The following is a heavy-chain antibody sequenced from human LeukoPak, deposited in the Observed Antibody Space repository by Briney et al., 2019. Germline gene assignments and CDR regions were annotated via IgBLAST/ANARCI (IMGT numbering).Heavy chain of an antibody. Sequence: GESLKISCKGSGYSFTSYWIGWVRHMPGKGLEWMGIIYPGDSDTRYSPSFQGQVTISADKSISTAYLQWSSLKASDTAMYYCARRNVDTAMVTNWFDPWGQGTLVTVSS. D-gene: IGHD5-18*01. CDR3: ARRNVDTAMVTNWFDP. CDR2: IYPGDSDT. V-gene: IGHV5-51*01. CDR1: GYSFTSYW. J-gene: IGHJ5*02.